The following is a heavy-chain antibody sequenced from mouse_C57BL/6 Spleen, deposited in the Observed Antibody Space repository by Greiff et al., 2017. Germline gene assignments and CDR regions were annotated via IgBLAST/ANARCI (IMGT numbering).Heavy chain of an antibody. CDR2: IYPGDGDT. Sequence: VQLQPSGAELVKPGASVKISCKASGYAFSSYWMNWVKQRPGKGLEWIGQIYPGDGDTNYNGKFKGKATLTADKSSSTAYMQLSSLTSEDSAVYFCARSNYYGSSGYFDDWGQGTTLTVSS. CDR1: GYAFSSYW. CDR3: ARSNYYGSSGYFDD. V-gene: IGHV1-80*01. J-gene: IGHJ2*01. D-gene: IGHD1-1*01.